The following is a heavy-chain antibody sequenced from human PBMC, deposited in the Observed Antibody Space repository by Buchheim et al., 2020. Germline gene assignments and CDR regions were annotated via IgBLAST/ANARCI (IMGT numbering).Heavy chain of an antibody. Sequence: QLQLQESGPGLVKPSETLSLTCPVSGGSISSSNYYWGWIRQPPGKGLEWIGSIFYSGGAFYNPSLKSRVTISVDTSKNQFSLRLNSVTAADTAVYYCARQQRSDTSGWYRASYMDVWGKGTT. D-gene: IGHD6-19*01. V-gene: IGHV4-39*01. J-gene: IGHJ6*03. CDR3: ARQQRSDTSGWYRASYMDV. CDR1: GGSISSSNYY. CDR2: IFYSGGA.